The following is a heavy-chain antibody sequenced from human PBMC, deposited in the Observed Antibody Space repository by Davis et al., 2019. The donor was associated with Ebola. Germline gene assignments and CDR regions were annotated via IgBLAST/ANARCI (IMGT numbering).Heavy chain of an antibody. Sequence: SCAVSGGSISSGGYSWSWIRQPPGKGLEWIGYIYHSGSTYYNPSLKSRVTISVDRSKNQFSLKLSSVTAADTAVYYCARGRYSYGYFDYWGQGTLVTVSS. V-gene: IGHV4-30-2*01. J-gene: IGHJ4*02. CDR2: IYHSGST. CDR3: ARGRYSYGYFDY. D-gene: IGHD5-18*01. CDR1: GGSISSGGYS.